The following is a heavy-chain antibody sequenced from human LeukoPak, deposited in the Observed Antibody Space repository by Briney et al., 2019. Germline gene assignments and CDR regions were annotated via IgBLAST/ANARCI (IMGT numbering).Heavy chain of an antibody. CDR3: AYYTGHSGSEWYFDF. CDR1: GYSFTSYW. D-gene: IGHD5-12*01. V-gene: IGHV5-10-1*01. J-gene: IGHJ4*02. Sequence: GESLKISCKGAGYSFTSYWISWGRQLHGKGLEWVGRIAPSDPYTNYSPTFQGHVTISADKSVSTVDLQWSNLRASDTAIYYCAYYTGHSGSEWYFDFWGQGTLVTVSS. CDR2: IAPSDPYT.